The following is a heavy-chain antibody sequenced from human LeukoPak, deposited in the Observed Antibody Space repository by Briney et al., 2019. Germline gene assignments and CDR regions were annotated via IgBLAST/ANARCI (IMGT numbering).Heavy chain of an antibody. Sequence: KPSETLSLTCTVSGGSISSYYWSWIRQPPGKGLEWIGYIYYSGSTNYNPSLKSRVTISVDTSKNQFSLKLSSVTAADTAVYYCARAIRDGYNSNWFDPWGQGTLVTVSS. V-gene: IGHV4-59*01. CDR1: GGSISSYY. J-gene: IGHJ5*02. D-gene: IGHD5-24*01. CDR2: IYYSGST. CDR3: ARAIRDGYNSNWFDP.